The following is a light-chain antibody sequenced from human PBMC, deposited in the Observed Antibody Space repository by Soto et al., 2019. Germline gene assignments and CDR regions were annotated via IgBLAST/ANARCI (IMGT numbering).Light chain of an antibody. V-gene: IGKV3-15*01. CDR1: QTIYSN. CDR2: RAS. J-gene: IGKJ1*01. CDR3: QQYQNLWT. Sequence: IVMTQSPATLSVSPGERATLSCRAGQTIYSNVAWYQQRPGQAPRLLIDRASTRATGVPARFSGSGSGTEFTLTISSLQSEDFALYYCQQYQNLWTFGQGTKVEIK.